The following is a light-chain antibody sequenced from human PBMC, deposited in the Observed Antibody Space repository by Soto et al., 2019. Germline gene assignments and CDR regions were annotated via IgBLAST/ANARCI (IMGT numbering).Light chain of an antibody. CDR3: QQYNDWPQT. V-gene: IGKV3-15*01. CDR2: GAS. Sequence: TQSPGTLALYPGESATLSRRVSQSVSNNYLAWYQQKPGQAPRLLVYGASTKASRIPVRFSGSGSGTEFTLTISSLQSEDFVVYYCQQYNDWPQTFGQGTKVDIK. J-gene: IGKJ1*01. CDR1: QSVSNN.